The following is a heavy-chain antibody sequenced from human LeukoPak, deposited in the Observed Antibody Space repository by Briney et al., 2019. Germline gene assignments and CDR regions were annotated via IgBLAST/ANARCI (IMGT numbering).Heavy chain of an antibody. Sequence: GGSLRLSCAASGFTFSSYGMHWVRQGPGKGLEWVAVISYDGSDKHYADSVKGRSTISRDNSKNTLYLQMNSLRAEDTAVYYCAKDLDIAAADYYFDYWGQGTLVTVSS. J-gene: IGHJ4*02. V-gene: IGHV3-30*18. CDR2: ISYDGSDK. D-gene: IGHD6-13*01. CDR3: AKDLDIAAADYYFDY. CDR1: GFTFSSYG.